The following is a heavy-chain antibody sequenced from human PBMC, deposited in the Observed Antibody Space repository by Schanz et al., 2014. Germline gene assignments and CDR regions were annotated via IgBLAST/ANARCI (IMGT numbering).Heavy chain of an antibody. J-gene: IGHJ5*02. CDR2: IHQSGGT. CDR1: GGDIGNYY. Sequence: VQLQESGPGLVKPSETLSLTCSVSGGDIGNYYWSWIRQPPGKGLEWIGYIHQSGGTNYNPSPKSRVTLLVDPSKTQFSLGLTSLPAADTAVYYCAKFLYDDPSWGQGTLVTVSS. V-gene: IGHV4-59*08. D-gene: IGHD3-3*01. CDR3: AKFLYDDPS.